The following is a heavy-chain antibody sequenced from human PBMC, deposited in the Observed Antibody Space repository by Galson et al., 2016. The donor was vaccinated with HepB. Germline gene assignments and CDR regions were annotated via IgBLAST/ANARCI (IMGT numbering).Heavy chain of an antibody. Sequence: QSGAEVKKPGESLKISCKGSPYSFSGYWIGWVRQMPGKGLEWMGIIYPDDSDTRYSPSFQGQVTISADKSITTAYLQWNSLKASDTAMYDCARGSDTPTTVTRMGQYCYSRDVWGKGTAVTVSS. J-gene: IGHJ6*03. CDR3: ARGSDTPTTVTRMGQYCYSRDV. CDR2: IYPDDSDT. CDR1: PYSFSGYW. V-gene: IGHV5-51*01. D-gene: IGHD4-17*01.